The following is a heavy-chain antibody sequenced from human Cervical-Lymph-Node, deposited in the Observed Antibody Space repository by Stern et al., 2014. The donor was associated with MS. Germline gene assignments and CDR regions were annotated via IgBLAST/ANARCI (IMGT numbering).Heavy chain of an antibody. D-gene: IGHD3-16*01. V-gene: IGHV4-61*02. J-gene: IGHJ4*02. CDR2: VHRAGTS. CDR3: ARMPSTYYDKDWGLMSAYYLDH. CDR1: GVSISRTSYY. Sequence: QVQLQESGPGLVKPSQTLSLTCAVSGVSISRTSYYWHWIRQPAGKGLEWIGRVHRAGTSNYNPSLESRFPLILDTSKNQFSLKLRSMTAADTGVYYCARMPSTYYDKDWGLMSAYYLDHWGQGALVTVSS.